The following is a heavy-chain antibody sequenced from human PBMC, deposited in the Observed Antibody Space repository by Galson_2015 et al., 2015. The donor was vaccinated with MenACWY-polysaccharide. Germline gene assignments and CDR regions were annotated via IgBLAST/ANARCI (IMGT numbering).Heavy chain of an antibody. D-gene: IGHD6-6*01. CDR2: ISGSGGNT. Sequence: SLRLSCAASGFSFSNYAMNWVRQAPGKGLEWVSGISGSGGNTYYADSVKGRFTITRDNSKNTLYLQMNSLRAEDTALYYCAKAVDGSSKNPIYNYYGMDVWGQGTTVTVSS. J-gene: IGHJ6*02. CDR1: GFSFSNYA. CDR3: AKAVDGSSKNPIYNYYGMDV. V-gene: IGHV3-23*01.